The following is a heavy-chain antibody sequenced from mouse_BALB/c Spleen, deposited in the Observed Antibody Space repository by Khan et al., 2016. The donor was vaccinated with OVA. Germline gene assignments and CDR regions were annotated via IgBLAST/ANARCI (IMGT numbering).Heavy chain of an antibody. J-gene: IGHJ4*01. CDR3: ARQPYCHYYALDY. V-gene: IGHV2-6-1*01. Sequence: QVQLKESGPGLVAPSQSLSITCTISGFSLTSYGIHWVRQPPGKGLEWLVVIWSDGSTTYNSTLKSRLSITKDNSKSQVFLKMNSLQTDDTAIDYCARQPYCHYYALDYWGQGTSVTVSS. CDR2: IWSDGST. CDR1: GFSLTSYG. D-gene: IGHD2-10*01.